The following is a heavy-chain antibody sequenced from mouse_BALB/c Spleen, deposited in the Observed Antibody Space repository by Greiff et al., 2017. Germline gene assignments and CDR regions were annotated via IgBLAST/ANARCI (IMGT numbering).Heavy chain of an antibody. CDR3: ARNANGSSYWYFEV. CDR2: ISSGGSYT. Sequence: VQLKESGGDLVKPGGSLKLSCAASGFTFSSYGMSWVRQTPDKRLEWVATISSGGSYTYYPDSVKERFTISRDNAKNTLYLQMSSLKSEDTAMYYCARNANGSSYWYFEVGGAGTTVTVSS. CDR1: GFTFSSYG. D-gene: IGHD1-1*01. J-gene: IGHJ1*01. V-gene: IGHV5-6*01.